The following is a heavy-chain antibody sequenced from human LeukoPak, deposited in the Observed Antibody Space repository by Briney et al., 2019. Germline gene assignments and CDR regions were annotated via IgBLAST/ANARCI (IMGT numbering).Heavy chain of an antibody. CDR2: IGGNGET. D-gene: IGHD1-14*01. CDR3: ARASWVSTTDAVR. CDR1: GLSFSSFA. Sequence: GGSLRLSCAASGLSFSSFAMSWVRQGPARGLEWVSSIGGNGETFYADSVKGRFTLSSDSSRNTVYFQLNNLRVEDTAIYYCARASWVSTTDAVRWGQGTLVTVSS. V-gene: IGHV3-23*01. J-gene: IGHJ4*02.